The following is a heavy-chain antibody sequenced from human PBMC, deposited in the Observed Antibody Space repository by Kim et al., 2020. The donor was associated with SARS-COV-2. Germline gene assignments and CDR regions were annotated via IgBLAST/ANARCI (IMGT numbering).Heavy chain of an antibody. CDR1: GGSFSGYY. CDR2: INHSGST. V-gene: IGHV4-34*01. CDR3: AITPCAYCSGGSCYDCAFDI. J-gene: IGHJ3*02. D-gene: IGHD2-15*01. Sequence: SETLSLTCAVYGGSFSGYYWSWIRQPPGKGLEWIGEINHSGSTNYNPSLKSRVTISVDTSKNQFSLKLSSVTAADTAVYYCAITPCAYCSGGSCYDCAFDIWGQGTMVTVSS.